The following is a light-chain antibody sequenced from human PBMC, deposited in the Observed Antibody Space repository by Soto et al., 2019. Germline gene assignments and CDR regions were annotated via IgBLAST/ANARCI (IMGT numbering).Light chain of an antibody. CDR2: GAS. CDR3: QQYNNWPYT. J-gene: IGKJ2*01. V-gene: IGKV3-15*01. CDR1: QGVGSN. Sequence: EIVMTQSPATLFVSQGEKATLPCRAGQGVGSNLAWYQQKPGQAPRLLINGASTRATGIPARFSGSGSGTEFTLTISSLQSEDFAVYYCQQYNNWPYTFGQGTKLEIK.